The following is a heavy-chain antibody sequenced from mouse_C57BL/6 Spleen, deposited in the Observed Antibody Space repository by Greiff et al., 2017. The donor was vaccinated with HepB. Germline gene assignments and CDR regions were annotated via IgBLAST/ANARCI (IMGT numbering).Heavy chain of an antibody. CDR2: ISSGSSTI. CDR1: GFTFSDYG. Sequence: EVKLMESGGGLVKPGGSLKLSCAASGFTFSDYGMHWFRQAPEKGLEWVAYISSGSSTIYYADTVKGRFTISRDNAKNTLFLQMTSLRSEDTAMYYCAREPGFAYWGQGTLVTVSA. V-gene: IGHV5-17*01. CDR3: AREPGFAY. J-gene: IGHJ3*01.